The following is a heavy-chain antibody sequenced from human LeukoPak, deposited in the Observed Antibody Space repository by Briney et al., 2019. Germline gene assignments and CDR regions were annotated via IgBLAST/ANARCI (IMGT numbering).Heavy chain of an antibody. CDR1: GGSISSYS. CDR2: IYYSGST. D-gene: IGHD6-13*01. V-gene: IGHV4-59*01. J-gene: IGHJ4*02. CDR3: AKALGRYSSRIDY. Sequence: SETLSLTCTVSGGSISSYSWSWIRQPPGKGLEWIGYIYYSGSTNYNPSLKSRVTISVDTSKNQFSLKLSSVTAADTAVYYCAKALGRYSSRIDYWGQGTLVTVSS.